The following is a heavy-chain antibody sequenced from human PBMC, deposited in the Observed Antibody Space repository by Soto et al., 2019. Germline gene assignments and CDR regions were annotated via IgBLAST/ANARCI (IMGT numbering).Heavy chain of an antibody. CDR1: GYSFTSYW. Sequence: PGESLKISCKGSGYSFTSYWISWVRQMPGKGLEWMGRIDPSDSYTNYSPSFQGHVTISADKSISTAYLQWSSLKASDTAMYYCARHLTGKTPEWFGYGMDVWGQGTTVTVSS. D-gene: IGHD3-3*01. CDR2: IDPSDSYT. V-gene: IGHV5-10-1*01. CDR3: ARHLTGKTPEWFGYGMDV. J-gene: IGHJ6*02.